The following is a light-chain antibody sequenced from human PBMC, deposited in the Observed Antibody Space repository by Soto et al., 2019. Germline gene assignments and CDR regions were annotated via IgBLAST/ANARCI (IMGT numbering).Light chain of an antibody. CDR3: GSWDSSLSADV. CDR1: SSNIGADYF. J-gene: IGLJ1*01. Sequence: QSVLTQPPSVAGAPGQRVTISCTGSSSNIGADYFVHWYQQLPGAAPKLLIYDDNKRPSGIPDRFSGSKSGTSATLGITGFQTGDEADYYCGSWDSSLSADVFGTGTKVTVL. V-gene: IGLV1-51*01. CDR2: DDN.